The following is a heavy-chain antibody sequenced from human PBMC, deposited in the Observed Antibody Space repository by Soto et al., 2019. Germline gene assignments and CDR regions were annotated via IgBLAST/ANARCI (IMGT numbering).Heavy chain of an antibody. V-gene: IGHV3-30-3*01. Sequence: QVQLVESGGGVVQPGRSLRLSCAACGFTFSSYAMHWVRQAPGKGLEWVAVISYDGSNKYYADSVKGRFTISRDNSKNTLYLQMNSLRAEDTAVYYCARESTGTTAFDYWGQGTLVTVSS. J-gene: IGHJ4*02. CDR2: ISYDGSNK. CDR1: GFTFSSYA. CDR3: ARESTGTTAFDY. D-gene: IGHD1-1*01.